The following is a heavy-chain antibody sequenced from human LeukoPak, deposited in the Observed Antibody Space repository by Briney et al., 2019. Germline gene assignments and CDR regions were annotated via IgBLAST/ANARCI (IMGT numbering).Heavy chain of an antibody. Sequence: SETLSLTCAVYGGSFSGYYWSWIRQPPGKGLEWIGEINHSGSTNYNPSLKSRVTISVDTSENQFSLKLSSVTAADTAVYYCASGTVTPGVTYYFDYWGQGTLVTVSS. CDR2: INHSGST. J-gene: IGHJ4*02. V-gene: IGHV4-34*01. CDR3: ASGTVTPGVTYYFDY. CDR1: GGSFSGYY. D-gene: IGHD4-17*01.